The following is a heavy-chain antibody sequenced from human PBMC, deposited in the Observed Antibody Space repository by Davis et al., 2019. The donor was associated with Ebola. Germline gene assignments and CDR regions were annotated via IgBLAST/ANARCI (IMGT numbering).Heavy chain of an antibody. V-gene: IGHV4-59*11. J-gene: IGHJ4*02. Sequence: PSETLSLTCSFSDGSISSHYWNWIRQPPGKGLEWVGIIYDSGRTNYNPSLKSRVTISIDTSKNKFSLRLRSVTAADTAVYYCAERGGSVWGQGTLVTVSS. D-gene: IGHD3-16*01. CDR2: IYDSGRT. CDR3: AERGGSV. CDR1: DGSISSHY.